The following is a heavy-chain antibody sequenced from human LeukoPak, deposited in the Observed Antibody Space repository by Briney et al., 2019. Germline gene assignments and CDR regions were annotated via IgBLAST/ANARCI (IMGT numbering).Heavy chain of an antibody. CDR1: GGSFSGYY. CDR3: ARGRTYAYYYDSSGYSRWVY. D-gene: IGHD3-22*01. J-gene: IGHJ4*02. CDR2: IHHSGST. V-gene: IGHV4-34*01. Sequence: PSETLSLTCAVYGGSFSGYYWSWIRQPPGKGLECIGEIHHSGSTNYNPSLKSRVTLSVDTSKNQFSLKLSSVTAADTAVYYCARGRTYAYYYDSSGYSRWVYWGQGTLVTVSS.